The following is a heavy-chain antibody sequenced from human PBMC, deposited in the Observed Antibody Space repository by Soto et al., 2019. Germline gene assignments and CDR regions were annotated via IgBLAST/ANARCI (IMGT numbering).Heavy chain of an antibody. D-gene: IGHD3-22*01. Sequence: PSETLSLTCTVSGGSISSGDYYWSWIRQPPGKGLEWIGYIYYSGSTYYNPSLKSRVTISVDTSKNQFSLKLSSVTAADTAVYYCARGSYYYDNSGYYYYWGQGTLVTVSS. CDR2: IYYSGST. CDR3: ARGSYYYDNSGYYYY. V-gene: IGHV4-30-4*01. CDR1: GGSISSGDYY. J-gene: IGHJ4*02.